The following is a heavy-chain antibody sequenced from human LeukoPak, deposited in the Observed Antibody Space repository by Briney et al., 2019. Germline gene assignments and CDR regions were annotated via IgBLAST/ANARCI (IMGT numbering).Heavy chain of an antibody. CDR2: IYYSGST. CDR1: GGSISSGDYY. J-gene: IGHJ5*02. D-gene: IGHD3-10*01. V-gene: IGHV4-30-4*01. CDR3: ARVVFTMVRGIRDWFDP. Sequence: SETLSLTCSVSGGSISSGDYYWSWIRQPPGKGLEWIGYIYYSGSTYYNPSLKSRVTISVDTSKNQFSLKLSSATAADTAVYYCARVVFTMVRGIRDWFDPWGQGTLVTVSS.